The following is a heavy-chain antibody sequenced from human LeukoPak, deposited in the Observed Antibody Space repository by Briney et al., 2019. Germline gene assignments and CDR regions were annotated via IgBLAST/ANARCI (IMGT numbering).Heavy chain of an antibody. CDR3: ASRYCSSTSCYYYYGMDV. CDR2: ISGSGGST. D-gene: IGHD2-2*01. V-gene: IGHV3-23*01. Sequence: GGSLRLSCAASGFTFSSHAMSWVRQAPGKGLEWVSAISGSGGSTYYADSVKGRFTISRDNSKNTLYLQMNSLRAEDTAVYYCASRYCSSTSCYYYYGMDVWGQGTTVTVSS. J-gene: IGHJ6*02. CDR1: GFTFSSHA.